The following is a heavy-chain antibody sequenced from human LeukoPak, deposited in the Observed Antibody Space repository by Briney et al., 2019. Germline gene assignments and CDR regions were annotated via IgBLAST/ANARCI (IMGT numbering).Heavy chain of an antibody. Sequence: GGSLRLSCAASGFTFSSYAMHWVRQAPGKGLEWVAVISYDGSNKYYADSVKGRFTISRDNSKNTLYLHMNSLRPEDTAVYYCAKDSGYYGHDYWGQGTLVTVSS. V-gene: IGHV3-30*04. J-gene: IGHJ4*02. CDR3: AKDSGYYGHDY. D-gene: IGHD3-3*01. CDR1: GFTFSSYA. CDR2: ISYDGSNK.